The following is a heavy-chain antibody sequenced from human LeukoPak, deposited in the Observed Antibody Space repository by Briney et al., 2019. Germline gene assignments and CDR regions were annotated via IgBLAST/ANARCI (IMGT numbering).Heavy chain of an antibody. V-gene: IGHV4-4*02. J-gene: IGHJ4*02. CDR2: VAHHGKT. CDR3: TRTNRDWVPSDY. CDR1: CRSINNANW. D-gene: IGHD2-21*01. Sequence: SGTLSLTCAVCCRSINNANWWSWVRQPPGKGLEWIAEVAHHGKTNYNPSLESRVTVSLDKSKSQFSLNLTSVTAADTAVYFCTRTNRDWVPSDYWGQGTLVTVSS.